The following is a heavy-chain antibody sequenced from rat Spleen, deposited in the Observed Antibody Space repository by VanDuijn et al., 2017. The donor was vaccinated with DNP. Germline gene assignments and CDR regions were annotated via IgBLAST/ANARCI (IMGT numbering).Heavy chain of an antibody. J-gene: IGHJ4*01. Sequence: QVQLKESGPVLVQASETLSLTCTVSGFSLTNYGVIWVRQSPGKGLEWVGIMWGDGNTAYNSALKSRLSINRDTSKSQVFLKMNSLQTDDTAIYYCTRESWGYVMDAWGQGASVTVSS. CDR2: MWGDGNT. D-gene: IGHD4-6*01. CDR3: TRESWGYVMDA. CDR1: GFSLTNYG. V-gene: IGHV2S75*01.